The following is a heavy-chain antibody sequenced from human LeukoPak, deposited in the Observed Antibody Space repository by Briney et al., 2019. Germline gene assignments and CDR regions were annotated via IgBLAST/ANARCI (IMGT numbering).Heavy chain of an antibody. CDR2: ISSSGSTI. CDR3: AKEYGSGSYYNVFLDY. Sequence: QTGGSLRLSCAASGFTFSSYEMNWVRQAPGKGPEWVSYISSSGSTIYYADSVKGRFTISRDNAKNTLYLQMNSLRAEDTAVYYCAKEYGSGSYYNVFLDYWGQGTLVTVSS. V-gene: IGHV3-48*03. D-gene: IGHD3-10*01. J-gene: IGHJ4*02. CDR1: GFTFSSYE.